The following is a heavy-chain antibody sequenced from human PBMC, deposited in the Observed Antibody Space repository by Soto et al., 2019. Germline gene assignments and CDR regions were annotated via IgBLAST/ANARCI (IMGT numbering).Heavy chain of an antibody. J-gene: IGHJ6*02. CDR3: ARDRGVDYYYYGMDV. V-gene: IGHV1-18*01. D-gene: IGHD3-10*01. CDR2: ISAYNGNT. CDR1: GYTFTSYG. Sequence: RASVKVSCKASGYTFTSYGISWVRQAPGQGLEWMGWISAYNGNTNYAQKLQGRVTMTTDTSTSTAYMELRSLRSDDTAVYYCARDRGVDYYYYGMDVWGQGTTVTVSS.